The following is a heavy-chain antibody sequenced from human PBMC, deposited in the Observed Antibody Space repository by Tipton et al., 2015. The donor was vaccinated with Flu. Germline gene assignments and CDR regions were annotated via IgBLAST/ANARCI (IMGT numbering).Heavy chain of an antibody. Sequence: TLSLTCSVSGYSIASDYYWGWIRQPPGKGLEWIGNLYHTGSTYYNPSPRSRVTILVDRSKNQFSLRLTSVTPADTAVYFCARVRSDSTSRLYYFDYWGQGTLVTVSS. J-gene: IGHJ4*02. D-gene: IGHD2-2*01. CDR2: LYHTGST. CDR3: ARVRSDSTSRLYYFDY. CDR1: GYSIASDYY. V-gene: IGHV4-38-2*02.